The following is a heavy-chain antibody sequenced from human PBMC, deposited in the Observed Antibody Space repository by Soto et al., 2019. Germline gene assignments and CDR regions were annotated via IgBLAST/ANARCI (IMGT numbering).Heavy chain of an antibody. Sequence: EVQLVESGGGLVQPCRSLRLSCAASGFTFDDYAMHWVRQAPGKGLEWVSGISWNSGSIGSADSVKGRFTISRDNAKNSLYLQMNSLRAEDTALYYCAKDRGYSGYHLFLHAFDIWGQGTMVTVSS. CDR2: ISWNSGSI. V-gene: IGHV3-9*01. D-gene: IGHD5-12*01. J-gene: IGHJ3*02. CDR1: GFTFDDYA. CDR3: AKDRGYSGYHLFLHAFDI.